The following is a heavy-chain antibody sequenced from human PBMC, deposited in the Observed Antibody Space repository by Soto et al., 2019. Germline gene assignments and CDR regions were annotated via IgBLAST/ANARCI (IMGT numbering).Heavy chain of an antibody. CDR3: ARGRYSSGWYGADGMDV. Sequence: QVQLVRSGAEVKKPGASVKVSCKASGYTFTSYAMHWVRQAPGQRLEWMGWINAGNGNTKYSQKFQGRVTITRDTSASTAYMELSSLRSEDTAVYYCARGRYSSGWYGADGMDVWGQGTTVTVSS. D-gene: IGHD6-19*01. CDR1: GYTFTSYA. CDR2: INAGNGNT. J-gene: IGHJ6*02. V-gene: IGHV1-3*01.